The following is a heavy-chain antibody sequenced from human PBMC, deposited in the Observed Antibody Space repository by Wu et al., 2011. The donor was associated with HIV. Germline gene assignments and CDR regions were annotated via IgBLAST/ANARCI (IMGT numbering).Heavy chain of an antibody. CDR2: ISGYNGVT. Sequence: QVQLVQSGVEVKKPGASVKVSCKASGYSFRSYGISWVRQAPGQGLEYMGWISGYNGVTNYAPKLQGRVTMTTDTSTSTAYMELRSLRSDDTAVYYCARLSMVRGVIITLDYFYGMDVWGQGTTVTVSS. CDR1: GYSFRSYG. D-gene: IGHD3-10*01. V-gene: IGHV1-18*04. J-gene: IGHJ6*02. CDR3: ARLSMVRGVIITLDYFYGMDV.